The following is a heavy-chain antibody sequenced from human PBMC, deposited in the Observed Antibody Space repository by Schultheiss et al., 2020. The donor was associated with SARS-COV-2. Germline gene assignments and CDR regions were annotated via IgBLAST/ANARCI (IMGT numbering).Heavy chain of an antibody. V-gene: IGHV1-58*01. Sequence: SVKVSCKASGFTFVSSAVQWVRQARGQRLEWIGWIVVGSGNTNYAQKFQERVTITRDMSTSTAYMELSSVTAADTAVYYCARDLRTAVNTLHRWFDPWGQGTLVTVSS. J-gene: IGHJ5*02. CDR2: IVVGSGNT. CDR3: ARDLRTAVNTLHRWFDP. CDR1: GFTFVSSA. D-gene: IGHD4-17*01.